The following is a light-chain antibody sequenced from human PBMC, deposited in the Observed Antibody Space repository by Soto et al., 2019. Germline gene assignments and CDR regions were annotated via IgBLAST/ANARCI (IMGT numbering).Light chain of an antibody. Sequence: DIQMTQSPSTLSASVGDKVTITCRASRNVNTLLAWYQQKPGKAPNLLIYCASTLESGVRSRFSGSRSGTEFTLAISSLQPDEFATYRSQKYEYLWTFGQGTTVVIK. CDR3: QKYEYLWT. J-gene: IGKJ1*01. CDR1: RNVNTL. V-gene: IGKV1-5*01. CDR2: CAS.